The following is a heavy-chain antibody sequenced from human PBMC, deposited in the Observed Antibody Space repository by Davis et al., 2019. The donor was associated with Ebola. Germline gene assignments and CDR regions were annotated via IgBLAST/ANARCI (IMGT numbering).Heavy chain of an antibody. D-gene: IGHD3-22*01. V-gene: IGHV4-30-2*01. J-gene: IGHJ4*02. CDR2: VYHSGST. CDR3: ARDNYDSNGYLYYFDS. CDR1: GGSISSGGYS. Sequence: MPSETLSLTCAVSGGSISSGGYSWGWIRQPPGKGLEWIGYVYHSGSTYYNPSLKSRVTISVDKSKNQFSLRLTSVTAADTGMYYCARDNYDSNGYLYYFDSWGQGTLVTVSS.